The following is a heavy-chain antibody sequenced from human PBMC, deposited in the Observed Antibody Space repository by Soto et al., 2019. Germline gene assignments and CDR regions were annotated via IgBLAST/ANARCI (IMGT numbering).Heavy chain of an antibody. CDR1: GDSISNSRW. V-gene: IGHV4-4*02. Sequence: QVQLQESGPGLVKPSGTLSLTCAVSGDSISNSRWWTWVRQPPGKGLEWIRDIFHSGDTNYNPSLKPRVFISVDTSQNQFSLKVSSVTPADTAVYYCAYSPGWYRHDVWGQGTLVTVSS. J-gene: IGHJ3*01. D-gene: IGHD6-19*01. CDR2: IFHSGDT. CDR3: AYSPGWYRHDV.